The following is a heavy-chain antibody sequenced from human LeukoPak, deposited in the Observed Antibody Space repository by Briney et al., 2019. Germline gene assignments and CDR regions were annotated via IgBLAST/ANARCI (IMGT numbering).Heavy chain of an antibody. J-gene: IGHJ5*02. CDR2: IHYSGST. D-gene: IGHD3-22*01. CDR1: GGSISSSNYY. Sequence: PSETLSLTCTVSGGSISSSNYYWAWIRQPPGKGLEWIGSIHYSGSTYYGPTLKSRVTISVDTSKNQFSLKVSAVTAADTAVYYCARDSQYDSSGHAPWGQGTLVTVSS. V-gene: IGHV4-39*07. CDR3: ARDSQYDSSGHAP.